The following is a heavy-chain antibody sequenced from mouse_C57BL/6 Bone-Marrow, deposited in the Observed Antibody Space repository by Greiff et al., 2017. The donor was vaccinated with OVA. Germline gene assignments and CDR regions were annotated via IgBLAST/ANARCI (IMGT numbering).Heavy chain of an antibody. J-gene: IGHJ1*03. CDR3: ARGDYDYWYFDV. V-gene: IGHV3-3*01. CDR2: TFYSGIT. Sequence: EVQLQQSGPSLVRPSQTLSLTCTVTGFSINSDCYWIWIRQFPGNKLEYIGYTFYSGITYYNPSLESRTYITRDTSKNQFSLKLSSVTTEDTATYYCARGDYDYWYFDVWGTGTTVTVSS. D-gene: IGHD2-4*01. CDR1: GFSINSDCY.